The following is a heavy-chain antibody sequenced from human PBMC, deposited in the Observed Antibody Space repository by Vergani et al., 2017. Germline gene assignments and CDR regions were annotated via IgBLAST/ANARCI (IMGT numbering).Heavy chain of an antibody. V-gene: IGHV2-5*04. CDR2: IYWNDDQ. CDR3: VYRKTECGTTGCFYPFYYYNYMDV. Sequence: QITLKESGPTLVKPTQTLTLTCTFSGFSLNTRGVSVAWIRQPPGKALDWLALIYWNDDQHYSPSLNNRVTITKDTSKNQVVLTMTNMDYVDTGTYYCVYRKTECGTTGCFYPFYYYNYMDVWGKGTTVNGSS. D-gene: IGHD1-7*01. J-gene: IGHJ6*03. CDR1: GFSLNTRGVS.